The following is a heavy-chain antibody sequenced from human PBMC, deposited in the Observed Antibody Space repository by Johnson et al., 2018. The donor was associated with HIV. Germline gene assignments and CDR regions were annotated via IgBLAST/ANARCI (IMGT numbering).Heavy chain of an antibody. CDR1: GFTFGDYA. J-gene: IGHJ3*02. CDR3: AKRMYYYASGSPWVDAFDI. CDR2: IRSKAYGGTT. Sequence: VQPVDSGGGVVRPGGSLRLSCAASGFTFGDYAMSLVRQAPGKGLEWVGFIRSKAYGGTTEYAASVNGRFTISRDDSKSIAYLQMNSLRDEDTALYYCAKRMYYYASGSPWVDAFDIWGQGTMVTVSS. D-gene: IGHD3-10*01. V-gene: IGHV3-49*04.